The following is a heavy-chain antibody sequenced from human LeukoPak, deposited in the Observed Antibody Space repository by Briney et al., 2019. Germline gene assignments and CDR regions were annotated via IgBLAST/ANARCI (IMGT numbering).Heavy chain of an antibody. CDR1: GFTFSNAW. CDR3: TTDLSSWYEDY. V-gene: IGHV3-15*01. Sequence: PGGSLRLSCAASGFTFSNAWMSWVRQAPGKGLEWVGRIKSKTDGGTTDYAAPVKGRFTISRDDSKNTLNLQMNSLKTEDTAVYYCTTDLSSWYEDYWGQGTLVTVSS. CDR2: IKSKTDGGTT. J-gene: IGHJ4*02. D-gene: IGHD6-13*01.